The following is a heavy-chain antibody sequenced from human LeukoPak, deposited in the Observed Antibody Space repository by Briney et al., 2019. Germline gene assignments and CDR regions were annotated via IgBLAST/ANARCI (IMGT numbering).Heavy chain of an antibody. Sequence: AASVKVSCKASGYTFTSYYMHWVRQAPGQGLEWMGIINPSGGSTSYAQKFQGRVTMTRDTSTSTVYMELSSLRSEDTAVYYCARGESITMVRGVIHMDVWGKGTTVTVSS. V-gene: IGHV1-46*01. D-gene: IGHD3-10*01. CDR3: ARGESITMVRGVIHMDV. CDR1: GYTFTSYY. CDR2: INPSGGST. J-gene: IGHJ6*03.